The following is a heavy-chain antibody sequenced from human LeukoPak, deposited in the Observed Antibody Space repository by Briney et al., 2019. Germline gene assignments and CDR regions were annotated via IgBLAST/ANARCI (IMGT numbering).Heavy chain of an antibody. CDR2: INWNGSSR. V-gene: IGHV3-20*04. CDR3: ARGGGSGCS. Sequence: PGGSLRLSCAVSGFAFDDYGMSWVRQAPGKGLEWVSGINWNGSSRGYADSVKGRFTITRDNAKNSLYLQMNSLRAEDTALYYCARGGGSGCSGGQGTMVTVSS. J-gene: IGHJ3*01. CDR1: GFAFDDYG. D-gene: IGHD6-19*01.